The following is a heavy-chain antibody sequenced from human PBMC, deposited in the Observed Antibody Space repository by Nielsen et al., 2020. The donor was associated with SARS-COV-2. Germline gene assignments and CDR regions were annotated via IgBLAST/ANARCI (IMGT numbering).Heavy chain of an antibody. Sequence: SETLSLTCTVSGGSISSSSYYWGWIRQPPGKGLEWIGSIYYSGSTYYNPSLKSRVTISVDTSKNQFSLKLSSVTAADTAVYYCARVADSSSWYFQVSQLWYFDLWGRGTLVTVSS. J-gene: IGHJ2*01. V-gene: IGHV4-39*07. CDR2: IYYSGST. CDR3: ARVADSSSWYFQVSQLWYFDL. D-gene: IGHD6-13*01. CDR1: GGSISSSSYY.